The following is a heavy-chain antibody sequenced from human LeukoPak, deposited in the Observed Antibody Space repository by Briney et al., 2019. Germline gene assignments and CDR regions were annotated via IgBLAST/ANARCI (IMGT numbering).Heavy chain of an antibody. CDR1: GGSISSYY. J-gene: IGHJ2*01. CDR2: IYYSGST. Sequence: SETLSLTCTVSGGSISSYYWSWIRQPPGKGLEWIGYIYYSGSTNYNPSLKSRVTISVDTSKNQFSLRLTSVTAADTAVYYCARRAATSSWYFDLWGRGTLVTVSS. D-gene: IGHD6-13*01. CDR3: ARRAATSSWYFDL. V-gene: IGHV4-59*01.